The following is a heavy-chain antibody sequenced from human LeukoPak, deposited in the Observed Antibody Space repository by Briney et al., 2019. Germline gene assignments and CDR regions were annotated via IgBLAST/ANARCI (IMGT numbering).Heavy chain of an antibody. V-gene: IGHV3-30*02. Sequence: PGGSLRLSCAASGFTFSSYAMSWVRQAPGKGLEWVAFIRYDGSNKYYADSVKGRFTISRDNSKNTLYLQMNSLRAEDTAVYYCAKGEPVIPDYWGQGTLVTVSS. D-gene: IGHD1-26*01. CDR1: GFTFSSYA. CDR2: IRYDGSNK. CDR3: AKGEPVIPDY. J-gene: IGHJ4*02.